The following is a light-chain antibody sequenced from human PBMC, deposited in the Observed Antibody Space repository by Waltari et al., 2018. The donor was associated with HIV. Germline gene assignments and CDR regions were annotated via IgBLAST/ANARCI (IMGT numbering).Light chain of an antibody. CDR3: QQTYTTPLT. CDR1: QSILNY. CDR2: GAS. V-gene: IGKV1-39*01. Sequence: DVQMTQSPSSLSASVVDTITITCRTNQSILNYLKWFQQRPGEAPQLLVYGASALQNGVASRFRGRAYGTEFTLTISSLQPADFATYYCQQTYTTPLTFGPGTKVDIK. J-gene: IGKJ3*01.